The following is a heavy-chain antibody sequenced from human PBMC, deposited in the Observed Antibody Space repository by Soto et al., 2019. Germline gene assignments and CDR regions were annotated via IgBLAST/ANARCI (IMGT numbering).Heavy chain of an antibody. CDR2: IKKKTDGGTT. J-gene: IGHJ4*02. Sequence: WWSLRLSCSASVFTFSDAWMSWFRQAPGKGLEWVGLIKKKTDGGTTDYAAPVKGRFTISRDDSKNTLYLQMSSLKTEDTAVYYCAKALPFLGYCSGGSCYDFDYWGQGTLVTVSS. CDR3: AKALPFLGYCSGGSCYDFDY. V-gene: IGHV3-15*01. CDR1: VFTFSDAW. D-gene: IGHD2-15*01.